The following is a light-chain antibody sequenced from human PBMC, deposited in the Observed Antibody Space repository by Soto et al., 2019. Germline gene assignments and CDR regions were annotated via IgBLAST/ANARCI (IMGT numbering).Light chain of an antibody. J-gene: IGLJ1*01. V-gene: IGLV2-14*01. CDR1: RSDIGGYNY. CDR2: EVS. CDR3: ASYTNGNTYV. Sequence: QSALTQPASVSGSPGQSITISCTGTRSDIGGYNYVSWYQQHPGKAPKVLIYEVSNRPSGVSNRFSGSKSGYTASLTISGLQAEDEADYYCASYTNGNTYVVGTGTKLTFL.